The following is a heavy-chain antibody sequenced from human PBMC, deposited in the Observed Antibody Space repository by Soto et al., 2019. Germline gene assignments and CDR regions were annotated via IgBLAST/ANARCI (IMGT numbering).Heavy chain of an antibody. Sequence: QVQLVQSGAEVKKPGASVKVSCKASGYTFTSYGISWVRQAPGQGREWRGGIRAYNGNTNYAQKLQGRFTMTTDTSTIPAYMELRRLRSDDTAVYYCARVRTIAAACTTLYNWFDPWGQGTLVTVSS. CDR2: IRAYNGNT. CDR3: ARVRTIAAACTTLYNWFDP. V-gene: IGHV1-18*04. J-gene: IGHJ5*02. CDR1: GYTFTSYG. D-gene: IGHD6-13*01.